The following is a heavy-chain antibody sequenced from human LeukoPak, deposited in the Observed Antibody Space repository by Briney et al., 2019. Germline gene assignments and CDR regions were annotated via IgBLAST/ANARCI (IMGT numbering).Heavy chain of an antibody. D-gene: IGHD3-22*01. Sequence: GGSLRLSCAASGFTFSSYAMSWVRQAPGKGLEWVSAISGSGGNTYYADSVKGRFTISRDNSKNTLYLKMNSLRAEDTCVYYCARNYYDSSGYYWYFDLWGRGTLVTVSS. CDR1: GFTFSSYA. CDR3: ARNYYDSSGYYWYFDL. V-gene: IGHV3-23*01. CDR2: ISGSGGNT. J-gene: IGHJ2*01.